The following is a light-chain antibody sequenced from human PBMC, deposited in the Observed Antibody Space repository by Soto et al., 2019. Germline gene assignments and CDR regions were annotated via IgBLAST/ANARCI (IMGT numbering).Light chain of an antibody. Sequence: EIVLTQSPGTLSLSPGERATLSCRASQSVSSSYLAWYQHKPGQAPRLLTHGASSRATGIPDRFSGSGSGTDFNLTISRLEPEDFAVYYCQQGDSSPLTFGQGTKVEIK. CDR3: QQGDSSPLT. CDR2: GAS. CDR1: QSVSSSY. V-gene: IGKV3-20*01. J-gene: IGKJ1*01.